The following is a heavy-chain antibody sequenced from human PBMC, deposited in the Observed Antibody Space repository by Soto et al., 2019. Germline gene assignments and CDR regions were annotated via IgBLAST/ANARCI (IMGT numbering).Heavy chain of an antibody. J-gene: IGHJ3*02. Sequence: QVRLQESGPGLVKPSETLSLTCTVSGGSISSYYWSWIRQPPGKGLEWIGYIYYSGSTNYNPSLKSRVTISVDTSKNQFSLKLSSVTAADTAVYYCARDDRVGALAFDIWGQGTMVTVSS. CDR1: GGSISSYY. V-gene: IGHV4-59*01. CDR3: ARDDRVGALAFDI. D-gene: IGHD1-26*01. CDR2: IYYSGST.